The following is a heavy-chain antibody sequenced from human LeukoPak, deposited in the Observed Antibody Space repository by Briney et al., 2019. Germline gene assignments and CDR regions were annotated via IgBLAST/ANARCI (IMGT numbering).Heavy chain of an antibody. V-gene: IGHV3-7*01. CDR3: ARDTVTPELNTYYYDSSGLLFDY. CDR1: GFAFSSYW. D-gene: IGHD3-22*01. CDR2: IKQDGSEK. J-gene: IGHJ4*02. Sequence: PGGSLRLSCAASGFAFSSYWMSWVRQAPGKGLEWVANIKQDGSEKYYVDSVKGRFTISRDNAKNSLYLQMNSLRAEDTAVYYCARDTVTPELNTYYYDSSGLLFDYWGQGTLVTVSS.